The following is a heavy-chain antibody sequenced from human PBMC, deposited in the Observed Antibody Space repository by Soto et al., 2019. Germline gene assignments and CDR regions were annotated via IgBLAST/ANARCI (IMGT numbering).Heavy chain of an antibody. CDR2: ISAYNGNT. CDR1: GYNFTSPG. CDR3: ARDPGYCSGGSCSV. J-gene: IGHJ4*02. V-gene: IGHV1-18*01. Sequence: ASVKVSCNASGYNFTSPGSSWVRQAPGQGLEWMGWISAYNGNTNYAQKLQGRVTMTTDTSTSTAYMELRSLRSDDTAVYYCARDPGYCSGGSCSVWGQGTLVTSPQ. D-gene: IGHD2-15*01.